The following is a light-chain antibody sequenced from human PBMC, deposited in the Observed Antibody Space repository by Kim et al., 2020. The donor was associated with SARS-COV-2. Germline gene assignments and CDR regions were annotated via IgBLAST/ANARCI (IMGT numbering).Light chain of an antibody. CDR3: QQYGSSPKT. Sequence: EIVLTQSRGTLSLSPGERATLSCRASQSVSSSYLAWYQQKPGQAPRLLIYGASSRATGIPDRFSGSGSGTDFTLTMSRLEPEDFAVYYCQQYGSSPKTFGQGTKVDIK. V-gene: IGKV3-20*01. J-gene: IGKJ1*01. CDR1: QSVSSSY. CDR2: GAS.